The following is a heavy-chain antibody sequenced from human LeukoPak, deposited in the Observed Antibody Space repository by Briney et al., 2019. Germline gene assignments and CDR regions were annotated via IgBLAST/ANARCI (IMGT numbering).Heavy chain of an antibody. Sequence: ASVKVSCKASGYTFKSYGIIWVRQAPGQGLEWMGYISPASGRTTYAQNLQGRVTLTTDTPTTTAHMELRSLRSDDTAVYYYAREMWCSSGDCYLNVFDFWGQGTLVTVSP. J-gene: IGHJ3*01. CDR3: AREMWCSSGDCYLNVFDF. CDR1: GYTFKSYG. D-gene: IGHD2-21*02. V-gene: IGHV1-18*01. CDR2: ISPASGRT.